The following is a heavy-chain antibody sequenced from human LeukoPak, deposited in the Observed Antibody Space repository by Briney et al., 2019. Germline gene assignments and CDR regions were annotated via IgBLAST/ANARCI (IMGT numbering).Heavy chain of an antibody. CDR2: INHSGST. V-gene: IGHV4-34*01. D-gene: IGHD2-15*01. J-gene: IGHJ4*02. CDR1: GGSFSGYY. Sequence: SETLSLTCAVYGGSFSGYYWSWIRQPPGKGLEWIGEINHSGSTNYNPSLKSRVTISVDTSKNQFSLKLRSVTAADTAVYHCARSTVVVHFDYWGQGTLVTVSS. CDR3: ARSTVVVHFDY.